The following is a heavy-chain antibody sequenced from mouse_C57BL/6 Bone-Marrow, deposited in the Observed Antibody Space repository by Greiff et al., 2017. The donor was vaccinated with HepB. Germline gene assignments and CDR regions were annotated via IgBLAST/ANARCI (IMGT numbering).Heavy chain of an antibody. Sequence: VQLQQSVAELVRPGASVKLSCTASGFNIKNTYMHWVKQRPEQGLEWIGRIDPANGNTKYAPKFQGKATITADTSSNTAYLQLSSLTSEDTAIYYCAIYDYDEGRDFDYWGQGTTLTVSS. J-gene: IGHJ2*01. V-gene: IGHV14-3*01. CDR1: GFNIKNTY. D-gene: IGHD2-4*01. CDR3: AIYDYDEGRDFDY. CDR2: IDPANGNT.